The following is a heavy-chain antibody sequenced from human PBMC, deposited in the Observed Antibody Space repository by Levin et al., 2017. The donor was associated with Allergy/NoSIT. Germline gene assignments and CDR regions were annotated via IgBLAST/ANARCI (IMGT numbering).Heavy chain of an antibody. CDR1: GFTFSSYG. CDR2: IWYDGSNE. V-gene: IGHV3-33*01. D-gene: IGHD1-14*01. Sequence: PGESLKISCVASGFTFSSYGMHWIRQAPGKGLEWVAFIWYDGSNEHYANSVKGRFTISRDDSKNTLYLHMDSLKVDDTAVYYCARDGPDANWGQGTLVTVSS. J-gene: IGHJ4*02. CDR3: ARDGPDAN.